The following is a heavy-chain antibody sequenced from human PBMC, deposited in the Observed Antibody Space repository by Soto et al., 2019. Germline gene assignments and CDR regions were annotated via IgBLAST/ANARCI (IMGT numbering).Heavy chain of an antibody. CDR2: ISDGGRAM. J-gene: IGHJ4*02. V-gene: IGHV3-11*01. Sequence: QVQLVESGGGLVNPGGSLRLSCVASGFTFSDYYMTWIRQAPGKGLEWVSCISDGGRAMYYADSVKGRFTISRDNADNSLDVQTNSLRAEDTSVYYCARERVEGCGCHPNDYWGQGSLVTVSS. CDR1: GFTFSDYY. CDR3: ARERVEGCGCHPNDY. D-gene: IGHD5-18*01.